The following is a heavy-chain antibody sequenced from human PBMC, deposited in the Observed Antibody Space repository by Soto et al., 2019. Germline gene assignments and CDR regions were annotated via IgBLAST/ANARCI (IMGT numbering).Heavy chain of an antibody. V-gene: IGHV2-5*02. D-gene: IGHD2-21*01. J-gene: IGHJ6*02. CDR2: LYWDDDK. CDR3: VQSRCGGDGLEIYSSHAYNGLDV. Sequence: QVTLKESGPTLVKPTQTLTLTCTVSGLSLRTTGVGVGWVRQPPGKALEWLALLYWDDDKRYSPALRSRLTIAKDISEKPVVLTMTNMDTVDTATYYCVQSRCGGDGLEIYSSHAYNGLDVWGQGTTVTVSS. CDR1: GLSLRTTGVG.